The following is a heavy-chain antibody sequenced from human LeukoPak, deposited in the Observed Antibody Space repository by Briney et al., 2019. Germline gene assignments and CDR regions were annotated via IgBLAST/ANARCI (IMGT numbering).Heavy chain of an antibody. CDR3: ARHQVAATEWMIDY. D-gene: IGHD2-15*01. Sequence: GESLKISCKGSGYSFTSYWIGWVRQMPGKGLEWMGIIYPGDSDTRYSPSFQGQVTISANKSISTAYLHWSSLKASDTAMYYCARHQVAATEWMIDYWGQGTLVTVSS. CDR2: IYPGDSDT. V-gene: IGHV5-51*01. CDR1: GYSFTSYW. J-gene: IGHJ4*02.